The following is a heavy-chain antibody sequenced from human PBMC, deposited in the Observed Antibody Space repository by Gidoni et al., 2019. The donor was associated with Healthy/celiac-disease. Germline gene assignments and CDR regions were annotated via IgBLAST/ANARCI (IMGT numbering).Heavy chain of an antibody. D-gene: IGHD6-13*01. V-gene: IGHV3-33*01. CDR3: ARGSSIAAAGNNWFDP. Sequence: QVQLVESGGGVVQPGRSLRLSCAASGFTYSSYGMHWVRQAPGKGLVWVAVIWYDGSNKYSADSVKGRFTISRDNSKNTLYLQLTSLRAEDTAVYYCARGSSIAAAGNNWFDPWGQGTLVTVSS. CDR2: IWYDGSNK. J-gene: IGHJ5*02. CDR1: GFTYSSYG.